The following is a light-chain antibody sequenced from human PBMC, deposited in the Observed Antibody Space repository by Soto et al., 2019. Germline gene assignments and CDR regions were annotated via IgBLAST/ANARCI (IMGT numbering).Light chain of an antibody. J-gene: IGLJ2*01. CDR1: SSDVGGYNY. CDR2: EVS. CDR3: TSYISSNTLVV. V-gene: IGLV2-14*01. Sequence: QYALTQPASVSGSPGQSITISCTGTSSDVGGYNYVSWYQEYPGKVPKVIISEVSNRPSGVSNLFSGSKSGNTASLTISGFQAECEADYYCTSYISSNTLVVFGGGTKLTLL.